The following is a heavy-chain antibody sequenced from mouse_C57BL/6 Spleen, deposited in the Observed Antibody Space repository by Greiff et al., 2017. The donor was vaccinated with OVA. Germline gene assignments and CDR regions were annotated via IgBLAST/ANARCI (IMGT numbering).Heavy chain of an antibody. D-gene: IGHD1-1*01. CDR1: GYTFTGYW. Sequence: QVQLQQSGAELMKPGASVKLSCKATGYTFTGYWIEWVKQRPGHGLEWIGEILPGSGSTNYNEKFKGKATFTADTSSNTAYMQLSSLTTEHSAIYDYARGRGYYYGSSPLYAMDYWGQGTSVTVSS. CDR2: ILPGSGST. V-gene: IGHV1-9*01. J-gene: IGHJ4*01. CDR3: ARGRGYYYGSSPLYAMDY.